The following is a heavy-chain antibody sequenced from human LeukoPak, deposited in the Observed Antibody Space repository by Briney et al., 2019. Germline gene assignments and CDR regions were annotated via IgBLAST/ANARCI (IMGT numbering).Heavy chain of an antibody. CDR2: INPHSGGT. V-gene: IGHV1-2*02. CDR1: GGTFSSYA. J-gene: IGHJ6*03. CDR3: ARGVTARGFYYYMDI. D-gene: IGHD2-21*02. Sequence: EASVKVSCKASGGTFSSYAISWVRQAPGQGLEWVGWINPHSGGTNYAQEFQGRVTMTRDTSVSTAYMELSSLRPDDTAVYSCARGVTARGFYYYMDIWGNGTTVTISS.